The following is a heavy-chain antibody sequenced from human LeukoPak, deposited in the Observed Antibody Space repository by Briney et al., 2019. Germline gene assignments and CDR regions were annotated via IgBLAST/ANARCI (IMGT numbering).Heavy chain of an antibody. CDR1: GGSFSGYY. V-gene: IGHV4-34*01. J-gene: IGHJ6*03. D-gene: IGHD2-15*01. CDR2: INHSGST. CDR3: ARTTEGYCSGGNCYYYYYYMDV. Sequence: PSETLFLTCAVYGGSFSGYYWSWIRQPPGKGLEWIGEINHSGSTSYNPSLKSRVTISVDTSKNQFSLKLRFVTPADTAVFYCARTTEGYCSGGNCYYYYYYMDVWGKGTTVTVSS.